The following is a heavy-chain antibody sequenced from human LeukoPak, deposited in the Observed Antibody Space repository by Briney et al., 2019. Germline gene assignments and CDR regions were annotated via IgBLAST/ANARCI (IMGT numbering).Heavy chain of an antibody. D-gene: IGHD2-2*01. Sequence: PGGSLRLSCAASGFTFSSYGMHWVRQAPGKGLEWVSAISGSGGSTYYADSVKGRFTISRDNSKNTLYLQMNSLRAEDTAVYYCAKDQGKGPAARDYWGQGTLATVSS. V-gene: IGHV3-23*01. CDR1: GFTFSSYG. CDR2: ISGSGGST. J-gene: IGHJ4*02. CDR3: AKDQGKGPAARDY.